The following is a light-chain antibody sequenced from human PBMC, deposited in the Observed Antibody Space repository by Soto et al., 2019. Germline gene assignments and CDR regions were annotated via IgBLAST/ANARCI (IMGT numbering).Light chain of an antibody. Sequence: QSVLTQPASMSGSPGQSITLSCTGTISDVGAYNYVSWYQQHPGKAPKLMIFDVINRPSGVSNRFSGSKSGNTASLTISGLQAEDEADYYCSSYTTTRTVLFGGGTKVPS. CDR2: DVI. J-gene: IGLJ2*01. CDR1: ISDVGAYNY. CDR3: SSYTTTRTVL. V-gene: IGLV2-14*03.